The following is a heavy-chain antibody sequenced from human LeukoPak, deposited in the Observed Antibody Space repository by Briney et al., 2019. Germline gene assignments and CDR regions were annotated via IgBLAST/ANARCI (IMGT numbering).Heavy chain of an antibody. D-gene: IGHD3-10*01. CDR2: IIPAFGIP. J-gene: IGHJ4*02. V-gene: IGHV1-69*01. CDR1: GDNFSRYT. Sequence: VASVKVSFKASGDNFSRYTVTWVRLAPGQGLEWMGGIIPAFGIPNYAQKFQGRVTITADEISSTAYMELRSLRSDDTAVYFCAREADSTMVRGASFDQWGQGTLVTVSS. CDR3: AREADSTMVRGASFDQ.